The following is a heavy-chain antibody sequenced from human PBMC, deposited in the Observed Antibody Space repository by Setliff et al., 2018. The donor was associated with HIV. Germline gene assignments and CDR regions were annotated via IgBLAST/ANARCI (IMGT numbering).Heavy chain of an antibody. D-gene: IGHD5-18*01. Sequence: ASETLSLTCTVSGGSISSYYWSWIRQPPGKGLEWTGYIYYSGSTNYNPSLKSRVTISVDTSKNQFSLKLSSVTAADTAVYYCARGSRGYSYAYYYYYMDVWGKGTTVTVSS. CDR3: ARGSRGYSYAYYYYYMDV. J-gene: IGHJ6*03. CDR2: IYYSGST. V-gene: IGHV4-59*01. CDR1: GGSISSYY.